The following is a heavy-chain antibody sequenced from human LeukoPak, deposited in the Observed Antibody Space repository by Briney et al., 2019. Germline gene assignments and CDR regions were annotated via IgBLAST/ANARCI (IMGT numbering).Heavy chain of an antibody. CDR2: ISAYNGNT. CDR1: GYTFTSYG. J-gene: IGHJ4*02. V-gene: IGHV1-18*01. D-gene: IGHD4-23*01. CDR3: ARGPYGGNPKTTLDY. Sequence: ASVKVSCKASGYTFTSYGISWVRQAPGQGLEWMGWISAYNGNTNYAQKLQGRVTMTTDTSTSTAYMELRSQRSDDTAVYYCARGPYGGNPKTTLDYWGQGTLVTVSS.